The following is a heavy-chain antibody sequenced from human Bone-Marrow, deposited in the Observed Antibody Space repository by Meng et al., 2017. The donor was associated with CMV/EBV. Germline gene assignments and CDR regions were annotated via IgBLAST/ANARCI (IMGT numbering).Heavy chain of an antibody. J-gene: IGHJ4*02. CDR3: ARDKRPDYDFWSGYSYYFDY. Sequence: GESLKISCAASGLTFSSYGMHWVRQAPGKGLEWVANIKQDGSEKYYVDSVKGRFTMSRDNAKNSLYLEMNSLRAEDTAVYYCARDKRPDYDFWSGYSYYFDYWGQGILVTVSS. D-gene: IGHD3-3*01. CDR1: GLTFSSYG. V-gene: IGHV3-7*01. CDR2: IKQDGSEK.